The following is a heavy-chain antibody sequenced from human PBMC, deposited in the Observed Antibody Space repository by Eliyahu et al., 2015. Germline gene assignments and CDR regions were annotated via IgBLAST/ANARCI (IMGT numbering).Heavy chain of an antibody. J-gene: IGHJ2*01. V-gene: IGHV3-66*01. CDR1: GFXVXSNY. Sequence: EVQLVESGGGLVQPGGSLRLSCAASGFXVXSNYMSWVRQAPGKGLEWVSVIYSGGSTYYADSVKGRFTISRDNSKNTLYLQMNSLRAEDTAVYYCARSVDYGDQWYFDLWGRGTLVTVSS. D-gene: IGHD4-17*01. CDR2: IYSGGST. CDR3: ARSVDYGDQWYFDL.